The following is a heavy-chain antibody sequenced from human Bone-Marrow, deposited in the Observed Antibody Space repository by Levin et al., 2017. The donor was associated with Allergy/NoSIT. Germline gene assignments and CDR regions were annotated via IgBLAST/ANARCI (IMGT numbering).Heavy chain of an antibody. CDR2: IYYSGST. V-gene: IGHV4-39*07. D-gene: IGHD4-11*01. Sequence: SETLSLSCTVSGGSISSSSYYWGWIRQPPGKGLEWIGSIYYSGSTYYNPSLKSRVTISLDTSKNQFSLKLSFVTAADTAVYYCARKDLQIDRWFDPWGQGTLVTVSS. CDR1: GGSISSSSYY. CDR3: ARKDLQIDRWFDP. J-gene: IGHJ5*02.